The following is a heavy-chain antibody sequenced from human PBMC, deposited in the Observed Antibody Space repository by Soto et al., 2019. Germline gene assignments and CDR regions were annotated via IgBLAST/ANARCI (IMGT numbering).Heavy chain of an antibody. CDR1: GFNVNSNY. CDR3: AKEDDSSGYYPDY. Sequence: GGSLRLSCVVSGFNVNSNYIKWVLQAPGKGLEWIANIYNGESTHYADSVKDRFTISIDNSKNTLYLQMSSLRAEDTALYYCAKEDDSSGYYPDYWGQGTLVTVSS. V-gene: IGHV3-66*01. D-gene: IGHD3-22*01. J-gene: IGHJ4*02. CDR2: IYNGEST.